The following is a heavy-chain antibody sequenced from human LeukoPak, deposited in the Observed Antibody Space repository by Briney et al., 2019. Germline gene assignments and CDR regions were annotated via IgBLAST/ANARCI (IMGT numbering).Heavy chain of an antibody. Sequence: PSQTLSLTCTVSGGSISSGGYYWSWIRQHPGKGLEWIGYIYYSGSTYYNPSLKSRVTISVDTSKNQFSLKLSSVTAADTAVYYCARGGNTGYGLNFDYWGQGTLVTVSS. D-gene: IGHD3-9*01. CDR3: ARGGNTGYGLNFDY. J-gene: IGHJ4*02. CDR2: IYYSGST. V-gene: IGHV4-31*03. CDR1: GGSISSGGYY.